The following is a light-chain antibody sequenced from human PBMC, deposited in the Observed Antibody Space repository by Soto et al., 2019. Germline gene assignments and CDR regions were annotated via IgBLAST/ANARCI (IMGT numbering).Light chain of an antibody. Sequence: DIQMTQSPSSLSASVGDRITITCRASQSISSYLNWYQQKPGKAPNLLIYAASSLQSGVPSRFSGSVSGTDFTLTISSLQPEDFATYYCQLSDSTWAFGQGTKVEIK. CDR2: AAS. CDR1: QSISSY. J-gene: IGKJ1*01. CDR3: QLSDSTWA. V-gene: IGKV1-39*01.